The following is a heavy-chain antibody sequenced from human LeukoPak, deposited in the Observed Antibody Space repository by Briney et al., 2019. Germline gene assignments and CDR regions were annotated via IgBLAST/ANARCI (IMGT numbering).Heavy chain of an antibody. CDR1: GGSIISSSYY. CDR3: ARTVAGVGDY. CDR2: IYYSGST. D-gene: IGHD6-19*01. J-gene: IGHJ4*02. V-gene: IGHV4-39*01. Sequence: SETLSLTCTVSGGSIISSSYYWGWIRQPPGKGLEWIGCIYYSGSTYYNPSLKSRVTISVDTSKNQFSLKLSSVTAADTAVYYCARTVAGVGDYWGQGTLVTVSS.